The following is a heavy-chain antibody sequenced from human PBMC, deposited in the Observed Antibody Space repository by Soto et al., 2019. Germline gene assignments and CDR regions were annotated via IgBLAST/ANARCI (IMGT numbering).Heavy chain of an antibody. J-gene: IGHJ4*02. CDR1: GFTFSSYA. V-gene: IGHV3-30-3*01. Sequence: QVQLVESGGGVVQPGRSLRLSCAASGFTFSSYAMHWVRQAPGKGLEWVAVISYDGSNKYYADSVKGRFTISGDNSKNKLYLQMNSLRAEDTAVYYCASGDDMGSYYHYFDYWGQGTLVTVSS. CDR2: ISYDGSNK. CDR3: ASGDDMGSYYHYFDY. D-gene: IGHD3-10*01.